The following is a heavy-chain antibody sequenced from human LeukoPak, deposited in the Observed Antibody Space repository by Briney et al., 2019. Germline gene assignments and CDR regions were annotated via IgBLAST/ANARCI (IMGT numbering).Heavy chain of an antibody. CDR1: GFTFNNYG. J-gene: IGHJ4*02. V-gene: IGHV3-48*04. CDR2: ISSSSSTI. Sequence: QPGESLRLSCVVSGFTFNNYGMNWVRQAPGKGLEWLSYISSSSSTIWYADSVKGRFTISRHNAKNSLYLQMDSLRAEDTAVYYCARGAYGDYLVDYWGQGTLVTVSS. CDR3: ARGAYGDYLVDY. D-gene: IGHD4-17*01.